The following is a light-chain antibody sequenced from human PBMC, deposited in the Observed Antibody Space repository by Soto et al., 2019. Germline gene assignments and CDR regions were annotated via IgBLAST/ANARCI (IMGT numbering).Light chain of an antibody. J-gene: IGLJ2*01. Sequence: QSALTQPASVSGSPGQSITISCTGTSSDVGGHNYVSWYQHHPGQAPKLIIYEVIHRPSGVSNRFSASKSGNTASLTISGLQSEDEAYYYCSSYTITSTVIFGGGTKVTVL. CDR3: SSYTITSTVI. CDR1: SSDVGGHNY. V-gene: IGLV2-14*01. CDR2: EVI.